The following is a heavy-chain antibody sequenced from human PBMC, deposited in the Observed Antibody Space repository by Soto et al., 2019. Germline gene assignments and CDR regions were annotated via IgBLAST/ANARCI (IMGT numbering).Heavy chain of an antibody. CDR1: GFTFSSYS. Sequence: EVQLVESGGGLVKPGGSLRLSCAASGFTFSSYSMNWVRQAPGKGLEWVSSISSSSSYIYYADSVKGRFTISRDNAKNSLYLQMNSQRAEDTAVYYCARDGCSSTSCYGAFDIWGQGTMVTVSS. CDR2: ISSSSSYI. J-gene: IGHJ3*02. D-gene: IGHD2-2*01. V-gene: IGHV3-21*01. CDR3: ARDGCSSTSCYGAFDI.